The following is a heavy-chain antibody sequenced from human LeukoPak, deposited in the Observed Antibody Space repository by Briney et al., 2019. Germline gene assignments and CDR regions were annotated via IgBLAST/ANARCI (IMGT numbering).Heavy chain of an antibody. CDR3: ARDGCSSTSCYFRYYYYGMDV. CDR1: GYTFSTFP. J-gene: IGHJ6*02. CDR2: INTNTGNP. Sequence: GASVKVSCKASGYTFSTFPINWVRQAPGQGLEWMGWINTNTGNPTYAQGFTGRFVFSLDTSVSTAYLQISSLKAEDTAVYYCARDGCSSTSCYFRYYYYGMDVWGQGTTVTVSS. D-gene: IGHD2-2*01. V-gene: IGHV7-4-1*02.